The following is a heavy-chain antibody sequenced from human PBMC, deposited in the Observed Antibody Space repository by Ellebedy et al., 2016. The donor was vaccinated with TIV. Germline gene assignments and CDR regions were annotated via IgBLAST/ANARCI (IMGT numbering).Heavy chain of an antibody. Sequence: GESLKISXAASGFNLSSYGVTWVRQVPGKGLECVSHIRRSSSDTYYADSFKGRFTMSRDNTKNSLYLQMNSLRAEDTAVYYCARFHYGDYDYWGQGTLVTVSS. D-gene: IGHD4-17*01. CDR3: ARFHYGDYDY. CDR2: IRRSSSDT. J-gene: IGHJ4*02. CDR1: GFNLSSYG. V-gene: IGHV3-21*05.